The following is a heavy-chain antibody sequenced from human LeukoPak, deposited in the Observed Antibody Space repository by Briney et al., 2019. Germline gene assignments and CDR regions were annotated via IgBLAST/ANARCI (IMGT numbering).Heavy chain of an antibody. D-gene: IGHD3-10*01. Sequence: SETLSLTCTVSGGSISSYYWSWIRQPAGKGLEWIGRIYTSGSTNYNPSLKSRVTISVDTSKNQFSLKLSSVTAADTAVYYCARHSTWELGYYFDYWGQGTLVTVSS. J-gene: IGHJ4*02. CDR3: ARHSTWELGYYFDY. CDR2: IYTSGST. CDR1: GGSISSYY. V-gene: IGHV4-4*07.